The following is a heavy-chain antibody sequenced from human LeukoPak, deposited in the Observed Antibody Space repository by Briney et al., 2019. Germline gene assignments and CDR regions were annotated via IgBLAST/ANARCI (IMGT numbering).Heavy chain of an antibody. CDR2: ISYDGSNK. D-gene: IGHD6-19*01. J-gene: IGHJ4*02. CDR3: ARGVRIAVAGYIDY. CDR1: GFTFSSYD. Sequence: PGGSLRLSCAASGFTFSSYDMNWVRQAPGKGLEWVAVISYDGSNKNYADSVKGRFTISRDNSKNTLYLQMNSLRAEDTAVYYCARGVRIAVAGYIDYWGQGTLVTVSS. V-gene: IGHV3-30*04.